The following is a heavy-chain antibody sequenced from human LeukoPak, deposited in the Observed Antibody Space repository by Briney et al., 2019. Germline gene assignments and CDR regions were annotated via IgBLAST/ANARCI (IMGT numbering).Heavy chain of an antibody. V-gene: IGHV1-2*02. J-gene: IGHJ4*02. CDR3: GGENLVDIDH. Sequence: ASVKVSFKASGYTFTGYNMYWVRHAPAPGLEWMGLINPNSGGTNYEQQFLGRVIMTRDTSFSTAYMQQRRPRSDDAAVYYCGGENLVDIDHWGQGTLVIVSS. D-gene: IGHD5-12*01. CDR2: INPNSGGT. CDR1: GYTFTGYN.